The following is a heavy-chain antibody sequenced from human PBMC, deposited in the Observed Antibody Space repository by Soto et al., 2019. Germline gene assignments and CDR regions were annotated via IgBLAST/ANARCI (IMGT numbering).Heavy chain of an antibody. CDR3: ARGRGELYAAFDI. CDR1: GYTFTGYY. V-gene: IGHV1-2*04. Sequence: ASVKVSCKASGYTFTGYYMHWVRQAPGQGLEWMGWINPNSGGTNYAQKFQGWVTMTRDTSISTAYMELSRLRSDDTAVYYCARGRGELYAAFDIWGQGTMVTVS. D-gene: IGHD3-10*01. CDR2: INPNSGGT. J-gene: IGHJ3*02.